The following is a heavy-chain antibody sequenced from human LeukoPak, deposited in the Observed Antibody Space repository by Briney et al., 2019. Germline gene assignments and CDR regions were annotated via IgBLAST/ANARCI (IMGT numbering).Heavy chain of an antibody. J-gene: IGHJ4*02. V-gene: IGHV3-66*01. Sequence: PGGSLRLSCAASGFTVSSNYMSWVRQAPGKGLEWVSVIYSGGSTYYADFVKGRFTISRDNSKNALYLQMNSLRAEDTAVYYCARDAERTTVNYWGQGTLVTVSS. CDR2: IYSGGST. CDR1: GFTVSSNY. CDR3: ARDAERTTVNY. D-gene: IGHD4-17*01.